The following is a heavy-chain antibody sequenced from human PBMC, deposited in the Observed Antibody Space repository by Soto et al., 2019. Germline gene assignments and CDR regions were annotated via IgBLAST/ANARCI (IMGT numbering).Heavy chain of an antibody. V-gene: IGHV4-34*01. CDR3: ARGESRRITIFGVVIQPANWFDP. Sequence: LXLTCAVYGGSFSGYYWSWIRQPPGKGLEWIGEINHSGSTNYNPSLKSRVTISVDTSKNQFSLKLSSVTAADTAVYYCARGESRRITIFGVVIQPANWFDPWGQGTLVTVSS. CDR1: GGSFSGYY. D-gene: IGHD3-3*01. J-gene: IGHJ5*02. CDR2: INHSGST.